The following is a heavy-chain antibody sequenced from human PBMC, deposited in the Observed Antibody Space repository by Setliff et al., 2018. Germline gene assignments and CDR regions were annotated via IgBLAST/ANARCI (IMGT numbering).Heavy chain of an antibody. CDR2: ISAYNDNK. Sequence: ASVKVSCKASGYSFTSYGISWVRQAPGQGLEWMGWISAYNDNKNDAQKFQGRVTLTTDTSTNTVFMELRSLRSGDTAMFYCARLVRYCSTTSCPRTLGDDFWGLGTLVTVSS. D-gene: IGHD2-2*01. V-gene: IGHV1-18*01. J-gene: IGHJ4*02. CDR1: GYSFTSYG. CDR3: ARLVRYCSTTSCPRTLGDDF.